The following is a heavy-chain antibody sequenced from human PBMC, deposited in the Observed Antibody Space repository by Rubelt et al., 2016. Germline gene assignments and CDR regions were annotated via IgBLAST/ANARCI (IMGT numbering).Heavy chain of an antibody. Sequence: GEINHSGSTNYNPSLKSRVTISVDTSKNQFSLKLSSVTAADTAVYYCARGFIAARLCWFVPWGQGTLVTVSS. V-gene: IGHV4-34*01. CDR3: ARGFIAARLCWFVP. D-gene: IGHD6-6*01. J-gene: IGHJ5*02. CDR2: INHSGST.